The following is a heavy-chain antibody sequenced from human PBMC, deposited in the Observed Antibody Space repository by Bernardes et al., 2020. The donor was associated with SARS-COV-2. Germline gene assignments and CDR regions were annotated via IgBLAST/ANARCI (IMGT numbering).Heavy chain of an antibody. CDR3: ARHCTGGSCYGDHYGMDV. V-gene: IGHV1-18*01. CDR1: GYTFSSYG. CDR2: ISAYNGNT. Sequence: ASVKVSCKASGYTFSSYGFSWVRQAPGQGLEWMGWISAYNGNTKYAQKLQGRVTMTTDTSTSTAYMELRSLRSDDTAVYYCARHCTGGSCYGDHYGMDVGGKGTTVTVSS. D-gene: IGHD2-15*01. J-gene: IGHJ6*04.